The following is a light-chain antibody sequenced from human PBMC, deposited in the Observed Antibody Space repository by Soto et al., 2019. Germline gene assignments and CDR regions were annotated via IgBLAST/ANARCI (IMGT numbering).Light chain of an antibody. J-gene: IGLJ1*01. CDR1: SSDVGGYNY. Sequence: QSVLTQPASVSGSPGQSIPISCTGTSSDVGGYNYVSWYQQHPGKVPKLMIYDVSNRPSGVSSRFSGSKSGNTASLTVSGLQAEDEADYYCNSYTSSSNPYVFGTGTKVTVL. V-gene: IGLV2-14*01. CDR3: NSYTSSSNPYV. CDR2: DVS.